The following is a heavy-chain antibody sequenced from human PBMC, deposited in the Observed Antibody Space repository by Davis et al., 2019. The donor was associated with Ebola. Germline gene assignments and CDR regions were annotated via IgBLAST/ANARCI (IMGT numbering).Heavy chain of an antibody. Sequence: GGSLRLSCAVSGFNFSPYAMSWVRQAPGKGLECVAVISYDGNQKYYADSVKGRFTISRENSNNSIFLQLNSLRAEDTAVYYCAKQLGSGFMYDGMDVWGQGTTVTVSS. J-gene: IGHJ6*02. D-gene: IGHD3-3*01. V-gene: IGHV3-30*18. CDR1: GFNFSPYA. CDR3: AKQLGSGFMYDGMDV. CDR2: ISYDGNQK.